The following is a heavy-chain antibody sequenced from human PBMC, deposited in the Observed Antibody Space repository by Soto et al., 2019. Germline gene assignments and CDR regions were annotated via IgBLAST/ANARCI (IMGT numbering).Heavy chain of an antibody. CDR2: ISGSGGGT. CDR3: GKVSLGATTITDYYYYGLDV. J-gene: IGHJ6*02. Sequence: PGGSLRLSCAASGFTFSNYAVTWVRQTPGKGLEWVSGISGSGGGTYYADSVKGRFTISRDNSKSTLYLQMNGLRAGDTAVYYCGKVSLGATTITDYYYYGLDVWGQGTTVTVSS. V-gene: IGHV3-23*01. D-gene: IGHD1-26*01. CDR1: GFTFSNYA.